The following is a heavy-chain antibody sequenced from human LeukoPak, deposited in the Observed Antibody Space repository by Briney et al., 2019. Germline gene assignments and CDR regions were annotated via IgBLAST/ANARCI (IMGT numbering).Heavy chain of an antibody. CDR1: GGTFSSYD. Sequence: ASVKVSCKASGGTFSSYDINWVRQATGQGLEWMGWMNPNSGNTGYAQKFQGRVTITRNTSISTAYMELSSLRSEDTAVYYCARGGAARFYYYYMDVWGKGTTATVSS. CDR3: ARGGAARFYYYYMDV. V-gene: IGHV1-8*03. J-gene: IGHJ6*03. CDR2: MNPNSGNT. D-gene: IGHD6-6*01.